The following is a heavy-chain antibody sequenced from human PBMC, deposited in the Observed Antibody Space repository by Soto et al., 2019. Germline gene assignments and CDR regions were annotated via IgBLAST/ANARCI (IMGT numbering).Heavy chain of an antibody. J-gene: IGHJ4*02. Sequence: ASVKVSCKTSGYSFTDYKLHWVRQAPGQGLEWMGWVDPNGGGSNSAQKFQGSVTMTWDTSITTAYLDLTRLTTNDTATYFCATWVDYGDFEEFDFWGQGTLVTVS. D-gene: IGHD4-17*01. V-gene: IGHV1-2*04. CDR1: GYSFTDYK. CDR3: ATWVDYGDFEEFDF. CDR2: VDPNGGGS.